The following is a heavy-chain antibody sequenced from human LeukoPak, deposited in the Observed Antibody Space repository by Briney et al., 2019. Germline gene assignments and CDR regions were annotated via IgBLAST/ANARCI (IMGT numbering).Heavy chain of an antibody. J-gene: IGHJ5*02. CDR2: IYYNGNT. CDR1: GGSISSSTYY. CDR3: ARDRPYGDGWFDP. V-gene: IGHV4-39*07. Sequence: SETLSLACTVSGGSISSSTYYWGWIRQSPGKGLEWIGSIYYNGNTYYNPSLKSRVTISVDTSKNQFSLKLSSVTAADTAVYYCARDRPYGDGWFDPWGQGTLVIVSS. D-gene: IGHD4-17*01.